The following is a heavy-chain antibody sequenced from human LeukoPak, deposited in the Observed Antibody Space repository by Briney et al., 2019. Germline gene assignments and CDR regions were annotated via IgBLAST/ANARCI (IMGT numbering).Heavy chain of an antibody. Sequence: GGSLRLSCAASGLTFSNAYMSWVRQAPGKGLEWGGRIKSNVDGGTTDYAEPVKGRFTISRDDSKNTLYLQMNSLKSEDTAVYYCTTGGPHYDGYPLDFWGLGALVTVSS. J-gene: IGHJ4*02. CDR1: GLTFSNAY. D-gene: IGHD3-16*01. CDR2: IKSNVDGGTT. CDR3: TTGGPHYDGYPLDF. V-gene: IGHV3-15*01.